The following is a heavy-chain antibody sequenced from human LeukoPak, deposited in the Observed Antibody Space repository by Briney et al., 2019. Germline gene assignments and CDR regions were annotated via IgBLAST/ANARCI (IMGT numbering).Heavy chain of an antibody. D-gene: IGHD3-22*01. CDR2: ISAYNGNT. Sequence: GASVKVSCKASGYTFTSYGISWVRQAPGQGLEWMGWISAYNGNTNYAQKLQGRVTMTTDTSTSTAYMELSSLRSEDTALYFCAREQGDSSGAFYKRGWFDAWGQGTLVTVSS. J-gene: IGHJ5*02. CDR3: AREQGDSSGAFYKRGWFDA. V-gene: IGHV1-18*01. CDR1: GYTFTSYG.